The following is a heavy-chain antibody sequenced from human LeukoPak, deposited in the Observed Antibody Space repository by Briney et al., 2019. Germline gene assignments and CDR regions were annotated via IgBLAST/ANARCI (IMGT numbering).Heavy chain of an antibody. V-gene: IGHV4-59*08. CDR3: ARHESAVGALFY. CDR1: GGTISRYY. Sequence: PSETLSLTCTVSGGTISRYYLSWIRQPPGKGLEWIGYIYSTGSTNSNPSLKSRVTISVDTSKNHFSLKLTSVTAADTAVYYCARHESAVGALFYWGQGSLVTVSS. CDR2: IYSTGST. J-gene: IGHJ4*02. D-gene: IGHD1-26*01.